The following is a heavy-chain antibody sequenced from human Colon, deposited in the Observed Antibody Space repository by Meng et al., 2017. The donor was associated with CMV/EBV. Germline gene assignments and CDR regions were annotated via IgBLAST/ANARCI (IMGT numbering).Heavy chain of an antibody. V-gene: IGHV3-15*01. J-gene: IGHJ6*02. CDR3: AAITAATVTLYGLDV. CDR1: FPLNNAW. Sequence: FPLNNAWMCWVRQAPGKGLEWIGRIKSKIDGGTADYGAPVKGRFTISKDDSENRLYLHMNSLKTEDTALYFCAAITAATVTLYGLDVWGRGTTVTVSS. CDR2: IKSKIDGGTA. D-gene: IGHD6-13*01.